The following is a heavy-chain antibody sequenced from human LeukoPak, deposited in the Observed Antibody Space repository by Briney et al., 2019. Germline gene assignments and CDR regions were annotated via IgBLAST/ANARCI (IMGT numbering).Heavy chain of an antibody. J-gene: IGHJ4*02. D-gene: IGHD6-19*01. CDR2: ISGSGGST. CDR1: GLSFSSYA. V-gene: IGHV3-23*01. Sequence: PGGSLRLSCAASGLSFSSYAMSWVRQAPGKGLERVSAISGSGGSTYYADSVKGRFTISRDNPKNTLYLQMNSLRAEDTAVYYCAKSGQWLARFDYWGQGTLVTVSS. CDR3: AKSGQWLARFDY.